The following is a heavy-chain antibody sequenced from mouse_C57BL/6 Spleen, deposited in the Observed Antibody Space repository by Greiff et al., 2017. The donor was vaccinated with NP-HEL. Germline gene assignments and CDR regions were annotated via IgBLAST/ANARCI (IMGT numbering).Heavy chain of an antibody. CDR2: INPSTGGT. J-gene: IGHJ1*03. D-gene: IGHD4-1*01. CDR1: GYSFTGYY. CDR3: ATGTWYFDV. V-gene: IGHV1-42*01. Sequence: VQLQQSGPELVKPGASVKISCKASGYSFTGYYMNWVKQSPEQSLEWIGEINPSTGGTTYNQKFKAKATLTVDKSSSTAYMQLKSLTSEDSAVYYCATGTWYFDVWGTGTTVTVSS.